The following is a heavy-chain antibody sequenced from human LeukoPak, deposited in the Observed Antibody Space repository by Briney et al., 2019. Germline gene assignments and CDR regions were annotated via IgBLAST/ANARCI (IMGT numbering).Heavy chain of an antibody. Sequence: PSETLSLTCAVYGGSFSGYYWSWIRQPPGKGLEWIGEINHSGSTNYNPSLKSRVTISVDTSKNQFSLKLSSVTAADTAVYYCATNYDFWSGYYGGMDVWGQGTTVTVSS. CDR1: GGSFSGYY. D-gene: IGHD3-3*01. CDR3: ATNYDFWSGYYGGMDV. CDR2: INHSGST. J-gene: IGHJ6*02. V-gene: IGHV4-34*09.